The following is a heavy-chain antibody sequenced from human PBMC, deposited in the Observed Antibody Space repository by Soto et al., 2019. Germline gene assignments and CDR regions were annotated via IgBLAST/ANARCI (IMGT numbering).Heavy chain of an antibody. CDR3: AKGGLPWWSQGIDF. D-gene: IGHD2-8*02. J-gene: IGHJ4*02. Sequence: QVQLVESGGGVVQPGRSLRLSCEGSGFIFGKYDMYWVRQAPGKWLEWVTKISHDGRNKDYEDSVQGRFTISRDNSRDTMYLEMNSLRPEDTAIYYCAKGGLPWWSQGIDFWGQGTLVTVSA. V-gene: IGHV3-30*18. CDR2: ISHDGRNK. CDR1: GFIFGKYD.